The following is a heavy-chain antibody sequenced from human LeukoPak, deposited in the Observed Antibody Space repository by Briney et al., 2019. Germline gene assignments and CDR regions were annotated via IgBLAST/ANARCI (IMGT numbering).Heavy chain of an antibody. CDR2: TWYDGSNK. Sequence: PGRSLRLSCAASGYTFSTYGMHWVRQAQGKGLEWVALTWYDGSNKNYADSVKGRFTISRDNSKNTLYLQMNSLRGEDTAVYYCARGGLTIAEATTSWYLDYWGQGTLVTVSS. V-gene: IGHV3-33*01. CDR1: GYTFSTYG. D-gene: IGHD1-26*01. J-gene: IGHJ4*02. CDR3: ARGGLTIAEATTSWYLDY.